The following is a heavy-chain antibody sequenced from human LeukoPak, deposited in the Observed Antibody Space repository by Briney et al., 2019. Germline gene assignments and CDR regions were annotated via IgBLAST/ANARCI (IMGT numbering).Heavy chain of an antibody. D-gene: IGHD5-12*01. J-gene: IGHJ4*02. V-gene: IGHV1-69*13. CDR3: ARRVLRRGYSGYGGLDY. Sequence: WASVKVSCKASGGTFSSYAISWVRQAPGQGLEWMGGIIPIFGTANYAQKFQGRVTITADEPTSTAYMELSSLRSEDTAVYYCARRVLRRGYSGYGGLDYWGQGTLVTVSS. CDR2: IIPIFGTA. CDR1: GGTFSSYA.